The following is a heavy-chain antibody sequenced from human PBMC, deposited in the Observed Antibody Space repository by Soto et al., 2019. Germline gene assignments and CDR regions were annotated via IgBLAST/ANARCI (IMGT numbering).Heavy chain of an antibody. D-gene: IGHD2-15*01. CDR3: ARDRISSYYMDV. J-gene: IGHJ6*03. Sequence: QVQLQESGPGLVKPSETLSLTCTVSGGSISSYYWSWIRQPPGKGLEWIGYIYYSGSTNYNPSLKSRVTISVDTSKNQFSLKLSSVTAVDTAVYYCARDRISSYYMDVWGKGTTVTVSS. CDR2: IYYSGST. CDR1: GGSISSYY. V-gene: IGHV4-59*01.